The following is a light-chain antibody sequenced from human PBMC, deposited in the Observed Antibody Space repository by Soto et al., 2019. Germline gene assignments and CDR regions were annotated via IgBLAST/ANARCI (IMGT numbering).Light chain of an antibody. J-gene: IGKJ1*01. Sequence: EIELTQSPGTLSLSPGERATLSCRASQSVSSSYLAWYQQKPGQATRLLIYGASSRATGIPDRFSGSGSGTDFTLTISRLEPEDFAVYYCQQYGSSPRTFGQGTKVEIK. V-gene: IGKV3-20*01. CDR2: GAS. CDR3: QQYGSSPRT. CDR1: QSVSSSY.